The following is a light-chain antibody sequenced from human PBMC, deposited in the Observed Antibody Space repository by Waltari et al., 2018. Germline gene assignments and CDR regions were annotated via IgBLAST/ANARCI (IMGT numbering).Light chain of an antibody. J-gene: IGLJ3*02. CDR3: CSYAGISTWV. Sequence: QSALAQPASVSGSPGQSIPISCTGSTSDVGSYNLVSWYQQHPGKAPKLIIYEVTKMASGISDRFSGSKSGNTASLTISGLQAGDEGDYYCCSYAGISTWVFGGGTKVTVL. CDR2: EVT. V-gene: IGLV2-23*02. CDR1: TSDVGSYNL.